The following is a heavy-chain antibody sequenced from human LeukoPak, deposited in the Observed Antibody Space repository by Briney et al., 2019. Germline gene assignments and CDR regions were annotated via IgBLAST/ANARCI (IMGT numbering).Heavy chain of an antibody. CDR1: GYTFTSYD. D-gene: IGHD3-22*01. Sequence: ASVKVSCKASGYTFTSYDTNWVRQATGQGLEWMGWMNPNSGNTGYAQKFQGRVTITSNTSISTAYMELSSLGSEDTAVYYCARGYYYDSSGYCFVAFDYWGQGTLVTVSS. CDR2: MNPNSGNT. J-gene: IGHJ4*02. CDR3: ARGYYYDSSGYCFVAFDY. V-gene: IGHV1-8*03.